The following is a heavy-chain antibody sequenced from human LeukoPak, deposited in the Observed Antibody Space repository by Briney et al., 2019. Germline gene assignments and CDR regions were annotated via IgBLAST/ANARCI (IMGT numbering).Heavy chain of an antibody. D-gene: IGHD3-16*02. CDR1: GGSISSYY. Sequence: PSETLSLTFTVSGGSISSYYWSWVRQPPGKGLEWIGDIYYSGSTDYNPSLKSRVTMSLDTSKNQFSLNLSSVTAADTAVYYCARAVITFGGVVAKGFDCWGQGTLVTVSS. J-gene: IGHJ4*02. CDR2: IYYSGST. V-gene: IGHV4-59*01. CDR3: ARAVITFGGVVAKGFDC.